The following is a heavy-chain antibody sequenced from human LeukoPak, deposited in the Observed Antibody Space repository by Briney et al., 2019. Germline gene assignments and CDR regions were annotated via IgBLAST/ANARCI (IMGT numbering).Heavy chain of an antibody. J-gene: IGHJ6*03. Sequence: HAGGSLRLSCAASGFTFSSFDMHWVRQPTGQGLEWVPTIGTASDTYYPGSVEGRFTLSRDNAKNSLYLQMNSLTAGDTAVYYCARGPPRGKYYYMDVWGKGTTVTVSS. CDR2: IGTASDT. CDR1: GFTFSSFD. CDR3: ARGPPRGKYYYMDV. D-gene: IGHD1-1*01. V-gene: IGHV3-13*01.